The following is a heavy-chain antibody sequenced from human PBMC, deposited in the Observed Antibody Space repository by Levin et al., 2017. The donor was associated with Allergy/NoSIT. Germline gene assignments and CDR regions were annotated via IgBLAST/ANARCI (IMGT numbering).Heavy chain of an antibody. Sequence: SCSVSGDSISRGDYYWSGIRQHPGEGLEWIGFISYSGSAYYNPSLKSRLTVSLDKSKNQFSLKLSSVTVADTAVYYCARDECAWLGECYGMDVWGQGTTVTVSS. CDR2: ISYSGSA. CDR1: GDSISRGDYY. V-gene: IGHV4-31*03. CDR3: ARDECAWLGECYGMDV. D-gene: IGHD3-10*01. J-gene: IGHJ6*02.